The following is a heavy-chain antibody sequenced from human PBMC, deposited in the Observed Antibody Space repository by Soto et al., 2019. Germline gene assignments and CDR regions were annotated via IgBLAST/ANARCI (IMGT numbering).Heavy chain of an antibody. D-gene: IGHD1-26*01. Sequence: ASETLSLTCSVSGVSVSSASYYWGWIRQTPGKGLEWIGYINHLETTFYNPSFESRLTLSIDRAKNQFSLNLNSMSAADRAVYFCARGGGSDSFDYWGQRILVTVSS. V-gene: IGHV4-30-2*01. CDR1: GVSVSSASYY. J-gene: IGHJ4*02. CDR3: ARGGGSDSFDY. CDR2: INHLETT.